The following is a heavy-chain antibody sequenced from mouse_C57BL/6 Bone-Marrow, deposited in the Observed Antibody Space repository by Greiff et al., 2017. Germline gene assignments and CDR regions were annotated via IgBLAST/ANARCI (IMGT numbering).Heavy chain of an antibody. CDR1: GFTFSSYA. CDR2: ISDGGSYT. D-gene: IGHD2-3*01. CDR3: ARDGYFFAY. Sequence: EVQGVESGGGLVKPGGSLKLSCAASGFTFSSYAMSWVRQTPEKRLGWVATISDGGSYTYYPDNVKGRFTLSRDNAKNNLYLQMSHLKSEDTAMYYCARDGYFFAYWGQGTLVTVSA. V-gene: IGHV5-4*01. J-gene: IGHJ3*01.